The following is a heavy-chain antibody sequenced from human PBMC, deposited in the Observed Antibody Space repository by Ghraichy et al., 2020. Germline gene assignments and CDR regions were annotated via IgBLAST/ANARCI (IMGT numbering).Heavy chain of an antibody. CDR1: GFSLSTSGMC. Sequence: QTLSLTCTFSGFSLSTSGMCVSWIRQPPGKALEWLARIDWDDDKYYSTSLKTRLTISKDTSKNQVVLTMTNMDPVDTATYYCARIPGVAAAGTYYYYGMDVWGQGTTVTVSS. J-gene: IGHJ6*02. V-gene: IGHV2-70*11. CDR2: IDWDDDK. CDR3: ARIPGVAAAGTYYYYGMDV. D-gene: IGHD6-13*01.